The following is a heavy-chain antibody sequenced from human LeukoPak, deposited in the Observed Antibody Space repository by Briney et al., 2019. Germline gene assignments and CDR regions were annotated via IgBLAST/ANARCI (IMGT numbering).Heavy chain of an antibody. CDR1: GFTFSSYW. CDR3: ARDWFDGDYDRFDY. J-gene: IGHJ4*02. V-gene: IGHV3-7*03. Sequence: GGSLRLSCAASGFTFSSYWRSWFRQAPGKGLEWVANTKQDGSQKFSVDSVKGRFTISRDNAKNSLYLQMNSLRVEDTAVYYCARDWFDGDYDRFDYWGQGTLVTVSS. D-gene: IGHD4-17*01. CDR2: TKQDGSQK.